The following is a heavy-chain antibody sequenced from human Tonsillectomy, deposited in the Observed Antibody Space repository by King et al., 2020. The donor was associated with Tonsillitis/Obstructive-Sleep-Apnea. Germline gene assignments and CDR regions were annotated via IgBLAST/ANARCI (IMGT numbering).Heavy chain of an antibody. J-gene: IGHJ5*02. D-gene: IGHD4-17*01. V-gene: IGHV5-51*01. CDR1: GYSFDNYW. CDR3: ARRGYGDYVSWFDP. Sequence: VQLVESGAGVKKPGESLRISCTGSGYSFDNYWIAWVRQMPGKGLEWMGIIYPADSDTRYRPSFQGQVTISADKSISTAYLQWSSLKASDTAIYYCARRGYGDYVSWFDPWGQGTLVTVSS. CDR2: IYPADSDT.